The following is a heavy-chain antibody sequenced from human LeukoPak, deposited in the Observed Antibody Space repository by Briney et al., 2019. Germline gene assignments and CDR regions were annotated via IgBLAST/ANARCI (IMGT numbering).Heavy chain of an antibody. D-gene: IGHD1-7*01. CDR2: ISGSGGST. Sequence: GGSLRLSCAASGFTFSSYAMSWVRQAPGKGLEWVSAISGSGGSTYYADSVKGRFTISRDNAKNSLYLQINSLRAEDTAIYYCAREPNFDDHAFDYWGQGTLVTVSS. CDR1: GFTFSSYA. CDR3: AREPNFDDHAFDY. J-gene: IGHJ4*02. V-gene: IGHV3-23*01.